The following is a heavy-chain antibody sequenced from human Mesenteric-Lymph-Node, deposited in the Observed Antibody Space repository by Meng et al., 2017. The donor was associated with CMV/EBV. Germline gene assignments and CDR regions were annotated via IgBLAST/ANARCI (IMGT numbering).Heavy chain of an antibody. D-gene: IGHD2-15*01. V-gene: IGHV3-13*01. Sequence: GESLKISCAASGFTFSSYDMHWVRQATEKGLEWVSAIGTAGDTYYPGSVKGRFTISREDAKNSLYLQMNSLRAGDTAVYYCARGGIWGSPDAFDIWGQGTMVTVSS. CDR3: ARGGIWGSPDAFDI. CDR2: IGTAGDT. J-gene: IGHJ3*02. CDR1: GFTFSSYD.